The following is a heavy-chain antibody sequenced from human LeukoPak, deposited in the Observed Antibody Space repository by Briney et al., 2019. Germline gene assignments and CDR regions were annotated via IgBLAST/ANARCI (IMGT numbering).Heavy chain of an antibody. D-gene: IGHD5-18*01. CDR3: ARGQGQLWLPYYFDY. CDR2: ISSSSSYI. V-gene: IGHV3-21*01. J-gene: IGHJ4*02. CDR1: GFTFSSYS. Sequence: RGSLRLSCAASGFTFSSYSMIWVRQAPGKGLEWVSSISSSSSYIYYADSVKGRFTISRDNAKNSLYLQMNSLRAEDTAVYYCARGQGQLWLPYYFDYWGQGTLVTVSS.